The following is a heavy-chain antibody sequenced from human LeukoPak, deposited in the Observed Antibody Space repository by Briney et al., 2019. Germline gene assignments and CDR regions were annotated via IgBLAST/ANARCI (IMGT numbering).Heavy chain of an antibody. Sequence: GASVKVSCKASGYTFTKYAINWVRQAPGQGLEWMGWINTNTGNPTYAQGFTGRFVFSLDTSISTAFLQINSLRTEDTAVYYCARTWSPFHVWGQGTLVTVSS. D-gene: IGHD3-3*01. CDR1: GYTFTKYA. J-gene: IGHJ4*02. CDR3: ARTWSPFHV. V-gene: IGHV7-4-1*02. CDR2: INTNTGNP.